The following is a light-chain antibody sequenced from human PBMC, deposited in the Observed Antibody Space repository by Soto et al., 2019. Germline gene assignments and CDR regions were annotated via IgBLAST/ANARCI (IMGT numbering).Light chain of an antibody. J-gene: IGLJ1*01. V-gene: IGLV2-14*01. CDR1: SSYVGGYNF. CDR2: EVS. CDR3: SSHTSYNTRV. Sequence: QSALTRTAWVSGSHGQSTAISCTGTSSYVGGYNFVSGYQQHPGKAPKLMSHEVSNRPSGVSDRFSGSKSGNTASLTISGFQADDEADYYSSSHTSYNTRVFGTGTKVT.